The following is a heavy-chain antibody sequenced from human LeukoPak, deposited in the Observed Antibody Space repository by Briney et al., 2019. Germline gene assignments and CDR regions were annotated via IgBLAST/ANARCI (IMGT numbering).Heavy chain of an antibody. Sequence: PSETLSLTCTVSGGSISSYYWSWIRQPPGKGLEWIGYIYYSGSTNYNPSLKSRVTISVDTSKNQFSLKLSSVTAADTAVYYCARGSLMAGGTGFDYWGQGTLVTVSS. J-gene: IGHJ4*02. V-gene: IGHV4-59*01. CDR2: IYYSGST. CDR3: ARGSLMAGGTGFDY. D-gene: IGHD6-13*01. CDR1: GGSISSYY.